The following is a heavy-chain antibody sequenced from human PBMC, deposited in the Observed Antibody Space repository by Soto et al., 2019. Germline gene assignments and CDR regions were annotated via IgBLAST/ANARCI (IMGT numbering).Heavy chain of an antibody. D-gene: IGHD2-2*01. CDR2: TYYRSKLFN. J-gene: IGHJ5*02. CDR1: GDSVSSNSAA. V-gene: IGHV6-1*01. Sequence: PSQTLSLTCVISGDSVSSNSAAWNWIRQSPSRGLEWLGRTYYRSKLFNDYAFSVKSRITINPVASKNQLSLHLNSAVVVPPRNWFDPWGQGTLVTVSS. CDR3: P.